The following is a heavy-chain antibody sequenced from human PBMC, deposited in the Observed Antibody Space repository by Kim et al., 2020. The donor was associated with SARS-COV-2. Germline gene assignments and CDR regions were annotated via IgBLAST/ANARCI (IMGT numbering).Heavy chain of an antibody. J-gene: IGHJ4*02. CDR2: IKQDGSQK. Sequence: GGSLRLSCAASGFTFGNYWMNWVRQAPGKGLEWVANIKQDGSQKSYMDSVKGRFTISRDNAKNSLYLQMNSLRAEDTAVYYCTTAIRGATGYWGQGTLVTVSS. CDR3: TTAIRGATGY. D-gene: IGHD3-10*01. CDR1: GFTFGNYW. V-gene: IGHV3-7*03.